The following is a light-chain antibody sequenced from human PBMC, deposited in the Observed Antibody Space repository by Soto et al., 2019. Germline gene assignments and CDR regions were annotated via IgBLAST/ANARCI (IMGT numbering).Light chain of an antibody. Sequence: QSVLTQPPSASGSPVQSVTISCTGTSSDVGNYKYVSWYQQHPGKAPKLMIYEVSNRPSGVSNRFSGSKSGNTASLTISGLQAEDETDYYCFSYTSSGTYVFGTGTKVTVL. CDR1: SSDVGNYKY. CDR2: EVS. J-gene: IGLJ1*01. CDR3: FSYTSSGTYV. V-gene: IGLV2-14*01.